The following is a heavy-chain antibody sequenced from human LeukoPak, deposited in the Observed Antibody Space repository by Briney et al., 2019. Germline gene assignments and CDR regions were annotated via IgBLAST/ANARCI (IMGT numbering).Heavy chain of an antibody. V-gene: IGHV3-21*01. J-gene: IGHJ3*02. CDR3: ARDLVVVTAFDI. Sequence: GGSLRLSCAASGFTFSSYSMNWVRQAPGKGLEWVSSISSSSSYIYYADSVKGRFIISRDNAKNSVYLQMNSLRAEDTAVYYCARDLVVVTAFDIWGQGTMVTVSS. CDR2: ISSSSSYI. CDR1: GFTFSSYS. D-gene: IGHD2-21*02.